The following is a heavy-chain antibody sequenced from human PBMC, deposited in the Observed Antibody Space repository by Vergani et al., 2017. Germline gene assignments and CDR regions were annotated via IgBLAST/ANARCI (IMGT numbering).Heavy chain of an antibody. D-gene: IGHD2-2*02. CDR3: ARTIGQCSNSNCYNLAY. CDR2: IYSSGST. CDR1: GGYLINYY. V-gene: IGHV4-59*01. J-gene: IGHJ4*02. Sequence: QVQLQESCPGLVKPSEILSLTCTVSGGYLINYYWSWVRQPPGKGLEWIGYIYSSGSTTYRPSLKSRLTMSVDPSKNQFSLKLRSVTLADTAVYYCARTIGQCSNSNCYNLAYWGQGTLVTVSS.